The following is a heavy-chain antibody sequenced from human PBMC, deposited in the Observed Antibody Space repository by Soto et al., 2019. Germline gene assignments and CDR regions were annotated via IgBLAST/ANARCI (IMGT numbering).Heavy chain of an antibody. Sequence: AGTLCLTCTFSVGSISFYYWSWTRQPPGKGLEWIGYIYYSGSTNYNPSLKSRVTISVDTSKNQLSLKLSSVTSADTAVYYCASLRRDGYNSGYWGQGTLVTVSS. CDR3: ASLRRDGYNSGY. D-gene: IGHD5-12*01. V-gene: IGHV4-59*01. CDR2: IYYSGST. CDR1: VGSISFYY. J-gene: IGHJ4*02.